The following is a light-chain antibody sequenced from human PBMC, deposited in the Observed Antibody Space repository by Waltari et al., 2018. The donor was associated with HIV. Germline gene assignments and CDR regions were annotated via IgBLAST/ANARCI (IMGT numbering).Light chain of an antibody. Sequence: DIQMTQSPSSLSASTGDRVTITCRASQGIRGSLAWSQQKPGTAPRLLVLDASRLHDGVPSRFSGGGSGTAYSLTIAGLQPEDFATYYCQQYYSIPRTFGQGTQV. J-gene: IGKJ1*01. CDR1: QGIRGS. V-gene: IGKV1-NL1*01. CDR3: QQYYSIPRT. CDR2: DAS.